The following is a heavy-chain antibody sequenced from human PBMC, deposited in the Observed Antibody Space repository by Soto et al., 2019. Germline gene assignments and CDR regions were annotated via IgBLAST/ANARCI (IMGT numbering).Heavy chain of an antibody. Sequence: QITLKESGPTLVKPTQTLTLTCTFSGFSLSTSGVGVGWIRQPPGKALEWLALIYWDDDKRYSPSLKSRLTSTKDTSKSQFVLTITNMDPVDTAAYHCAHGLYDCLVYWGQGTLVTVSS. CDR3: AHGLYDCLVY. J-gene: IGHJ4*02. D-gene: IGHD2-21*01. CDR2: IYWDDDK. CDR1: GFSLSTSGVG. V-gene: IGHV2-5*02.